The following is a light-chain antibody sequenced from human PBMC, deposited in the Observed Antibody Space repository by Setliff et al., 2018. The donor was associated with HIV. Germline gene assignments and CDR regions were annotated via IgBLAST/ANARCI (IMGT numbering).Light chain of an antibody. V-gene: IGLV2-14*01. CDR2: EVT. CDR3: SSYAITNTLP. Sequence: QSVLAQPASVSGSPGQSITISCTGTSSDVGGYNYVSWYQQHPGKAPKLIIYEVTNRPSGVSNRFSGSKSGNTASLTISGLQAEVEGDYYCSSYAITNTLPFGTGTKV. CDR1: SSDVGGYNY. J-gene: IGLJ1*01.